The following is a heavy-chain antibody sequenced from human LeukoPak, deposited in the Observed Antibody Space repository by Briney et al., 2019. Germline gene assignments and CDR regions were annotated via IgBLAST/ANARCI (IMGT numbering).Heavy chain of an antibody. CDR3: ARVRSWFDP. J-gene: IGHJ5*02. Sequence: SETLSLTCTVSGGSISSYYWSWIRQPPGKGLEWIGYIYYSGSTNYNPSLKSRVTITVDTSKNQFSLKLSSVTAADTAVYYCARVRSWFDPWGQGTLVTVSS. CDR2: IYYSGST. V-gene: IGHV4-59*01. CDR1: GGSISSYY. D-gene: IGHD4-17*01.